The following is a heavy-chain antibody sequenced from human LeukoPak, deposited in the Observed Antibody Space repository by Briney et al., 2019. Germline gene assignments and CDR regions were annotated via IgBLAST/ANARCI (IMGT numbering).Heavy chain of an antibody. CDR3: AKVNWGAPFYYYYGMDV. D-gene: IGHD7-27*01. CDR1: GGSISSYY. CDR2: IYYSGST. Sequence: PSEALSLTCTVSGGSISSYYWSWIRQPPGKGLEWIGYIYYSGSTNYNPSLKSRVTISVDTSKNQFSLKLSSVTAADTAVYYCAKVNWGAPFYYYYGMDVWGQGTTVTVSS. V-gene: IGHV4-59*01. J-gene: IGHJ6*02.